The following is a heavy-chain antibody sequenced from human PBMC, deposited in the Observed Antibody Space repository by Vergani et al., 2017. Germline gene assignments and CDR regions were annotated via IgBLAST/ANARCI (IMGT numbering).Heavy chain of an antibody. CDR1: GYTFTDYF. V-gene: IGHV1-2*02. CDR3: ARVSTSSNRDYFDY. CDR2: INPNSGGT. J-gene: IGHJ4*02. D-gene: IGHD6-13*01. Sequence: QVQLVQSGAEVKKPWASVKVSCKASGYTFTDYFMHWVRQAPGQGLEWMGWINPNSGGTNYAQKFQGRVTMTREKSISTAYMELSNLRSDDTAVYYCARVSTSSNRDYFDYWGQGTLVTVSS.